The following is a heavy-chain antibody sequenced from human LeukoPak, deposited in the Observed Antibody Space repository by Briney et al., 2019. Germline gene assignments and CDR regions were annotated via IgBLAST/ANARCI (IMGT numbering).Heavy chain of an antibody. D-gene: IGHD6-19*01. J-gene: IGHJ4*02. V-gene: IGHV3-23*01. Sequence: GGSLRLSCAASGFTFSSYAMSWVRQAPGKGLEWVSAISGSGGSTFYADSVKGRFTISRDNARNSLYLQMNNLRGEDTAIYYCAKDHPRNIGGWFSYYFDYWGQGTLVTVSS. CDR3: AKDHPRNIGGWFSYYFDY. CDR1: GFTFSSYA. CDR2: ISGSGGST.